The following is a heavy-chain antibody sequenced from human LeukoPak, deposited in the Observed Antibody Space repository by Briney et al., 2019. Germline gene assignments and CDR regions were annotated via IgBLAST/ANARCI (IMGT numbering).Heavy chain of an antibody. CDR2: MNPNSGNT. D-gene: IGHD3-9*01. CDR1: GYTFTSYD. Sequence: AASVKVSCKASGYTFTSYDINWVRQATGQGLEWMGWMNPNSGNTGYAQKFQGRVTMTRNTSISTAYMELSSLRSEDTAVYYCTTRVLRYFDWLSGWGQGTLVTVSS. V-gene: IGHV1-8*01. J-gene: IGHJ4*02. CDR3: TTRVLRYFDWLSG.